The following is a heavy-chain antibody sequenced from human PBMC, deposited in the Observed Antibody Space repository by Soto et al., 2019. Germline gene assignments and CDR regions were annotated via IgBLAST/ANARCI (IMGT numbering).Heavy chain of an antibody. D-gene: IGHD6-19*01. CDR3: VKDGSSGWPYYYGMDV. Sequence: QSGGSLRLSCAASGFTFSSYGMHWVRQAPGKGLEWVAVISYDGRNKYYADSVKGRFTISRDNSENTLYLQMSSLRAEDTAVYYCVKDGSSGWPYYYGMDVWGQGTTVTVSS. V-gene: IGHV3-30*18. J-gene: IGHJ6*02. CDR1: GFTFSSYG. CDR2: ISYDGRNK.